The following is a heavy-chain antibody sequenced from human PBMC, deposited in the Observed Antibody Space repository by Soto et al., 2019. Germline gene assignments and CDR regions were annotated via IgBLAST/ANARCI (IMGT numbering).Heavy chain of an antibody. CDR3: ARAGDSSSWAYNWFDP. D-gene: IGHD6-13*01. V-gene: IGHV4-31*03. J-gene: IGHJ5*02. CDR2: TYDTGTT. Sequence: QVQLQESGPGLVKPSQTLSLTCTVSGDSLNSGGHYWGWIRQHPGKCLEWIGSTYDTGTTDYNPSLKSRVNISVDTSKNQVTLRLSSVTAADTAVYYCARAGDSSSWAYNWFDPWGQGTLVTVSS. CDR1: GDSLNSGGHY.